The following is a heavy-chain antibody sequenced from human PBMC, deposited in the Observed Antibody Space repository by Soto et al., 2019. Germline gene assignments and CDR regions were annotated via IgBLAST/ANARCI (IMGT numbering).Heavy chain of an antibody. J-gene: IGHJ6*02. CDR1: GDSFSNYY. Sequence: SETLSLTCTVSGDSFSNYYWSWIRQPAGKGLEWIGRIYPSGTTNYNPSLKSRLTMSRDTSKNQFSLSLRSVTAADTAVYFCARDHFGSDGMDVWGQGNTVTVSS. V-gene: IGHV4-4*07. CDR2: IYPSGTT. D-gene: IGHD3-10*01. CDR3: ARDHFGSDGMDV.